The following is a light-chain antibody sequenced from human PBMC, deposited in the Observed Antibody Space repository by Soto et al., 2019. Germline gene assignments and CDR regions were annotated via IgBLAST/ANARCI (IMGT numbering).Light chain of an antibody. V-gene: IGKV1-5*01. J-gene: IGKJ2*01. CDR3: QQYSSAYT. CDR1: QSISNW. Sequence: DIQLTQSPSTLSSFVGDRVTITCRASQSISNWLAWYQQKPGEAPKLLIYDASSLESGVPPRFSGSGSGTEFTLTSRRLQPDDFATYYCQQYSSAYTFGQGTKLEIK. CDR2: DAS.